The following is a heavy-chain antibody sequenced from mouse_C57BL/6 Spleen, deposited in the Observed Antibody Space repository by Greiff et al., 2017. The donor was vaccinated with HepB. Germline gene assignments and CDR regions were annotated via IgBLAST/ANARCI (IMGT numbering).Heavy chain of an antibody. V-gene: IGHV1-47*01. CDR3: ARGRGNYVRWYFDV. Sequence: VKLMESGAELVKPGASVKMSCKASGYTFTTYPIEWMKQNHGKSLEWIGNFHPYNDDTKYNEKFKGKATLTVEKSSSTVYLELSRLTSDDSAVYYCARGRGNYVRWYFDVWGTGTTVTVSS. J-gene: IGHJ1*03. CDR1: GYTFTTYP. D-gene: IGHD2-1*01. CDR2: FHPYNDDT.